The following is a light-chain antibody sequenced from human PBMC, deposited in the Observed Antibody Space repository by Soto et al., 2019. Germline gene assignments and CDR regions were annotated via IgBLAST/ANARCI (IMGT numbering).Light chain of an antibody. CDR2: AAS. Sequence: QMTQSPSSLSASVGDRVTITCRASQSISTHLTWYQQKPGKAPNLLIYAASSLQSGVPSRFSGSGSGTDFTLTISSLQPEDFATYYCQQSYITPAGFGGGTKVDIK. J-gene: IGKJ4*01. CDR3: QQSYITPAG. CDR1: QSISTH. V-gene: IGKV1-39*01.